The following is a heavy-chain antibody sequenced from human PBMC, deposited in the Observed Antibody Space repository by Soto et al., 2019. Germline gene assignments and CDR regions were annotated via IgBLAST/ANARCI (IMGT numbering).Heavy chain of an antibody. V-gene: IGHV4-61*01. J-gene: IGHJ6*02. CDR1: GGSVSGGSYY. D-gene: IGHD3-10*01. CDR2: IYFSGRT. Sequence: QVQLQESGPGLVKPSETLSLTCTVSGGSVSGGSYYWNWIRQPPGKGLEWIGYIYFSGRTNYNPSLKSRVTISIDTSKNQFSLTLTSATAADTAVYYCSRDVGFGEEDGWGQRTTVTVSS. CDR3: SRDVGFGEEDG.